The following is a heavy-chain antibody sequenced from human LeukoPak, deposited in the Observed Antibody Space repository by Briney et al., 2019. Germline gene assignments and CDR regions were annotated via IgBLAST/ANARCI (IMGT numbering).Heavy chain of an antibody. D-gene: IGHD4-17*01. CDR2: FDPEDGET. Sequence: ASVKVSCKVSGYTLTELSMHWVRQAPGKGLEWMGGFDPEDGETIYAQKFQGRVTMTEDTSTDTAYMELSSLRSEDTAVYYCATLSTTVTTKGLIDYWGQGTLVTVSS. CDR3: ATLSTTVTTKGLIDY. J-gene: IGHJ4*02. V-gene: IGHV1-24*01. CDR1: GYTLTELS.